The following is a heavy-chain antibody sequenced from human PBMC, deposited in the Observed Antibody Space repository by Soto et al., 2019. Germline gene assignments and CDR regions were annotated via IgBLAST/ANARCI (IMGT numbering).Heavy chain of an antibody. V-gene: IGHV4-4*07. Sequence: SETLSLTCTVSGGSISGYYWSWVRQPAGKGLEWVGRIYSDGTTNYSPSLKSRVTMSLDTSKDQFSLHLNSVTAADTAVYYCSSGRCGNSKFCTMGMDVWGQGTTVTVSS. CDR1: GGSISGYY. D-gene: IGHD2-21*01. J-gene: IGHJ6*02. CDR3: SSGRCGNSKFCTMGMDV. CDR2: IYSDGTT.